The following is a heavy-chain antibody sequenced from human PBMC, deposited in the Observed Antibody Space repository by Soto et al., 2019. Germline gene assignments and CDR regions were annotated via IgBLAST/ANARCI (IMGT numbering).Heavy chain of an antibody. V-gene: IGHV4-39*01. CDR2: IYYSGST. CDR3: ARRPVFGESHDAFDI. Sequence: QLQLQESGPGLVKPSETLSLTCTVSGGSISSSSYYWGWIRQPPGQGLEWIGSIYYSGSTYYNPSLKSRVTISVDTSKNQFSLQLSSVTAADTAVYYCARRPVFGESHDAFDIWGQGTMVTVSS. CDR1: GGSISSSSYY. J-gene: IGHJ3*02. D-gene: IGHD3-10*02.